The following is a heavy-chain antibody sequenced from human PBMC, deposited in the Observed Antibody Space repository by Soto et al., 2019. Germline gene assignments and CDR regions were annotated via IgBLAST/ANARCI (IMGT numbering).Heavy chain of an antibody. V-gene: IGHV3-15*01. D-gene: IGHD5-18*01. CDR1: GLTFSNVW. CDR3: AITAMINRDSSASFDY. CDR2: IKSKSDGETA. J-gene: IGHJ4*02. Sequence: EVQLVESGGGSVKPGGSLRLSCAASGLTFSNVWMTWVRQAPGKGLGWVGRIKSKSDGETADVAAPVKARFTISRDDSKNTVFLEMNRLKSEDTALYYCAITAMINRDSSASFDYWGRGTQVTVSS.